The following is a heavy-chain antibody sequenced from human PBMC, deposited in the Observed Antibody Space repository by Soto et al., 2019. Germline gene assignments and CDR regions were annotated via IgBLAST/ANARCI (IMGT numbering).Heavy chain of an antibody. CDR2: INSNGATS. J-gene: IGHJ2*01. V-gene: IGHV3-64*02. D-gene: IGHD1-1*01. Sequence: PGGSLRLSFAGSGFSFSRCSIHWVRQAPGKGPEYVAVINSNGATSYYADSVKGRFTISRDNSKNTAFLQMGSLRDEDMAVYFCAREAGTPGLWYFDLWGRGTLVTVS. CDR3: AREAGTPGLWYFDL. CDR1: GFSFSRCS.